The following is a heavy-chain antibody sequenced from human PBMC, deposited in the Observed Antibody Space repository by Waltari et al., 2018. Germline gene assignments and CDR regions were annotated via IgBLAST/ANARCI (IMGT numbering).Heavy chain of an antibody. CDR1: GYSFTSYW. D-gene: IGHD5-12*01. CDR2: IDHGDCDT. Sequence: EVQLVQSGAEVKKPGESLKISCKGSGYSFTSYWICWVRQMTGKGLEWMGSIDHGDCDTRDSPSFQGQVTISADKSISTGYRQWSILKASDTAMYYGGRQGTGSRRDGYNFDPWGQGTLVTVSS. V-gene: IGHV5-51*01. CDR3: GRQGTGSRRDGYNFDP. J-gene: IGHJ5*02.